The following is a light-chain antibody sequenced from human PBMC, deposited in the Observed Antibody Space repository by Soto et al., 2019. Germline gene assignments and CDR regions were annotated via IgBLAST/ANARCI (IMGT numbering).Light chain of an antibody. Sequence: QAVVTQEPSLTVSPGGTVTLTCASSTGAVTSGYYPNWFQQKPGQAPRPLIYSTSNKHSWSPARFSGSLLGGKAALTLSGVQPEDEGEYYCLLYYGGAYVFGTGTKVTVL. J-gene: IGLJ1*01. V-gene: IGLV7-43*01. CDR3: LLYYGGAYV. CDR2: STS. CDR1: TGAVTSGYY.